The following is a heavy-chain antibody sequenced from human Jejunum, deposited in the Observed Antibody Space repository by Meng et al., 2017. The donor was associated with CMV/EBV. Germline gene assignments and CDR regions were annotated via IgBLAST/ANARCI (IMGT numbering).Heavy chain of an antibody. CDR2: IGYDGSGE. CDR3: AKNRVSYTSSRALDY. J-gene: IGHJ4*02. V-gene: IGHV3-33*06. D-gene: IGHD6-6*01. CDR1: FDVSRYG. Sequence: FDVSRYGMHGVRQAPGKGLEWVAIIGYDGSGEEFGDSVKGRFTISRDNSKTTLYLHMNSLRAEDTAVYYCAKNRVSYTSSRALDYWGQGTQVTVSS.